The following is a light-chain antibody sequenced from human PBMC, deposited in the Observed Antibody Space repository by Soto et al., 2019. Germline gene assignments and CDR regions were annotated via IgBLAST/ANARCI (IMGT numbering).Light chain of an antibody. J-gene: IGLJ3*02. CDR1: SSDVGGYNY. CDR3: CSYAGDYTWV. V-gene: IGLV2-11*01. CDR2: DVS. Sequence: QSALTQPRSVSGSPGQSVTISCTGTSSDVGGYNYVSWYQQHPGKAPKLMIYDVSKRPSGVPDRFFGSKSGNMASLTISGLQAEDEADYYCCSYAGDYTWVFGGGTKLTVL.